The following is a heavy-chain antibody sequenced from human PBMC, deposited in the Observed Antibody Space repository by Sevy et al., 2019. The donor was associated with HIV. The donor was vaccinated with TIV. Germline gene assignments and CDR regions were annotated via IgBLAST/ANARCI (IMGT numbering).Heavy chain of an antibody. CDR1: GFTFSDYA. V-gene: IGHV3-9*01. D-gene: IGHD2-15*01. CDR2: ISWNSGAI. Sequence: GGSLRLSCAASGFTFSDYAMHWVRQVPGKGLEWVSGISWNSGAIGYANSVKGRFTISRDNGQNSLYLQMNSLRIDDTALYYCGRAHGYCVVNSCFGGSITAFDILGQGTMVTVSS. CDR3: GRAHGYCVVNSCFGGSITAFDI. J-gene: IGHJ3*02.